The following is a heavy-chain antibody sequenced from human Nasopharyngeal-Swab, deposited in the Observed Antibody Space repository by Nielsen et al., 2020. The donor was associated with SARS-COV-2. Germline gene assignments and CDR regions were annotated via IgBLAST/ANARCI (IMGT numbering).Heavy chain of an antibody. V-gene: IGHV3-48*03. Sequence: GGSLRLSCAASGFTFSSYEMNWVRQAPGKGLEWVSYISSSGSTRYYADSVKGRFTISRDNAKNSLYLQMNSLRAEDTAVYYCAKGQGGLYYDILTGYPYWGQGTLVTVSS. CDR1: GFTFSSYE. D-gene: IGHD3-9*01. CDR2: ISSSGSTR. CDR3: AKGQGGLYYDILTGYPY. J-gene: IGHJ4*02.